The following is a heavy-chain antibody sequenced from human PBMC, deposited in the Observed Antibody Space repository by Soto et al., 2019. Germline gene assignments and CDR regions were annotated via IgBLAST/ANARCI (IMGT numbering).Heavy chain of an antibody. CDR1: GGTFSSYA. CDR3: ALLAVAGKARHCYFDL. D-gene: IGHD6-19*01. Sequence: QVQLVQSGAEVKKPGSSVKVSCKASGGTFSSYAISWVRQAPGQGLEWMGGIIPIFGTANYAQKFQGRVTITADESTSTAYMELSSLRSEDTAVYSCALLAVAGKARHCYFDLWGRGTLVTVSS. J-gene: IGHJ2*01. CDR2: IIPIFGTA. V-gene: IGHV1-69*01.